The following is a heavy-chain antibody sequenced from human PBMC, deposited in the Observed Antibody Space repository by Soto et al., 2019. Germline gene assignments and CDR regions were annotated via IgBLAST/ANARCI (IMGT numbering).Heavy chain of an antibody. CDR2: SNQRGGT. CDR1: GESFSDYY. Sequence: PSETLSLTCAVYGESFSDYYWSWIRQPPGKGPEWIGESNQRGGTNYSPSLKSRVTIPVDTSKNQFSPKLSSVTAADSAVYFCARITTYDFWSGYYLSGTDYYYYYMDVWGKGTTVTVSS. D-gene: IGHD3-3*01. J-gene: IGHJ6*03. V-gene: IGHV4-34*01. CDR3: ARITTYDFWSGYYLSGTDYYYYYMDV.